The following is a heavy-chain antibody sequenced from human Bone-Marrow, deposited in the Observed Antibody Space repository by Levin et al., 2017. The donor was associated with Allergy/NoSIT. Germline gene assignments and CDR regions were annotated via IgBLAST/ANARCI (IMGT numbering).Heavy chain of an antibody. J-gene: IGHJ6*02. V-gene: IGHV1-8*01. CDR1: GYTFTSYD. D-gene: IGHD2-21*02. CDR2: MNPNSGNT. Sequence: GESLKISCKASGYTFTSYDINWVRQATGQGLEWMGWMNPNSGNTGYAQKFQGRVTMTRNTSISTAYMELSSLRSEDTAVYYCARGILAYCGGDCYWGGYGMDGWGQGTAVTVSS. CDR3: ARGILAYCGGDCYWGGYGMDG.